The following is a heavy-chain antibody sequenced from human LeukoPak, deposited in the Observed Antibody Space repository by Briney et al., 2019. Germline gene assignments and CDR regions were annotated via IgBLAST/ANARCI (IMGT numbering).Heavy chain of an antibody. CDR1: GGTFSSYA. V-gene: IGHV1-69*05. J-gene: IGHJ4*02. CDR2: IIPIFGTA. Sequence: SVKVSCKACGGTFSSYAISWVRQAPGQGLERMGRIIPIFGTANYAQKFQGRVTITTDESTSTAYMELSSLRSEDTAVYYCASAILDGYNDMYFDYWGQGTLVTVSS. CDR3: ASAILDGYNDMYFDY. D-gene: IGHD5-24*01.